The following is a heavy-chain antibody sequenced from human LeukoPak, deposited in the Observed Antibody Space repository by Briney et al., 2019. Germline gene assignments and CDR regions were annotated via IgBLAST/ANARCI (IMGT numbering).Heavy chain of an antibody. CDR3: ARDSTTYDSSGYNAFDI. CDR1: GGSISSYY. V-gene: IGHV4-59*06. J-gene: IGHJ3*02. Sequence: SETLSLTCTVSGGSISSYYWSWIRQPPGKGLEWIGYICYSGSTYYNPSLKSRVTISVDTSKNQFSLKLSSVTAADTAVYYCARDSTTYDSSGYNAFDIWGQGTMVTVSS. D-gene: IGHD3-22*01. CDR2: ICYSGST.